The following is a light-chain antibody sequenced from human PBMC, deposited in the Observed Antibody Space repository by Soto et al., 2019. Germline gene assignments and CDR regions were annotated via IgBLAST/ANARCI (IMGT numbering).Light chain of an antibody. CDR1: QIISSW. CDR3: QHYNSYPYT. J-gene: IGKJ2*01. V-gene: IGKV1-5*03. Sequence: DIQMAQSPSALCASVGDRVTITCRASQIISSWLAWYQQKPGKAPKLLTYKASSLESGVPSRFSGSGSGTEFTLTISSLQSEDFATYYCQHYNSYPYTVGQGTKVDSK. CDR2: KAS.